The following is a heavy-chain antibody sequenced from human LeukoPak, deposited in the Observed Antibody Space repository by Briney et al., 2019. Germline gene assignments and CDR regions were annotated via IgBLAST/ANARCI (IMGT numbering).Heavy chain of an antibody. V-gene: IGHV3-30*04. Sequence: PGGPLRLSCAASGFTFSSYAVHWVRQAPGKGLEWVAVISYDGSNKYYADSVKGRFTISRDNSKNTLYLQMNSLRAEGTAVYYCARELSVRGVIRYYGMDVWGKGTTVTVSS. J-gene: IGHJ6*04. D-gene: IGHD3-10*01. CDR1: GFTFSSYA. CDR2: ISYDGSNK. CDR3: ARELSVRGVIRYYGMDV.